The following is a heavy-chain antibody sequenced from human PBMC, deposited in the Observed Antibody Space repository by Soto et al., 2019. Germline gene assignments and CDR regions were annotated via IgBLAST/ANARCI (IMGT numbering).Heavy chain of an antibody. CDR1: GFTFSSYA. CDR3: AKNGIAAAGGRYFQH. Sequence: PGGSLRLSCAASGFTFSSYAMSWVRQAPGKGLEWVSAISGSGGSTYYANSVKGRFTISRDNSKNTLYLQMNSLRAEDTAVYYCAKNGIAAAGGRYFQHWGQGTLVTVSS. V-gene: IGHV3-23*01. CDR2: ISGSGGST. D-gene: IGHD6-13*01. J-gene: IGHJ1*01.